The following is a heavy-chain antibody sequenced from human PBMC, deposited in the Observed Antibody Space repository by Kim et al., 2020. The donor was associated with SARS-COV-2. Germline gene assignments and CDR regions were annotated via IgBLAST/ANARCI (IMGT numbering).Heavy chain of an antibody. J-gene: IGHJ4*02. CDR3: AGVHTSSWEIDY. CDR2: T. V-gene: IGHV4-30-2*04. Sequence: TYYTPSLKSRVTTSLDTSRNQFSLNLSSVTVADTAVYYCAGVHTSSWEIDYWGQGTLVTVSS. D-gene: IGHD6-13*01.